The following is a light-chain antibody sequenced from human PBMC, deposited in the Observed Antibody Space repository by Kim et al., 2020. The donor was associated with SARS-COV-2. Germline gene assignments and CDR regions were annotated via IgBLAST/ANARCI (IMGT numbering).Light chain of an antibody. V-gene: IGKV4-1*01. CDR3: QQFYAAPLT. J-gene: IGKJ4*01. CDR2: WAS. CDR1: QSVVYSPDNRNY. Sequence: RVTIKCKSSQSVVYSPDNRNYFAWYQQKTGQPPTLLINWASTRESWVPDRFSGSGSGTDFTLTITSLQAEDVTTYFCQQFYAAPLTFGGGTKLEI.